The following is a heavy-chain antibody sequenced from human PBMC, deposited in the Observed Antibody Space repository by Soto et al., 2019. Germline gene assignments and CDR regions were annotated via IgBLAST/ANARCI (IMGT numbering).Heavy chain of an antibody. CDR2: IYKSGST. D-gene: IGHD3-10*01. CDR1: GDSVSSGDFY. Sequence: SETLSLTCTVSGDSVSSGDFYWTWIRQPPGKGLEWIAYIYKSGSTTYNPSLNSRVTITVDTSKNQFSLKLSPVTAADTAVYYCARVYYYGLGRGRSMDVWGQGTMVTVS. CDR3: ARVYYYGLGRGRSMDV. V-gene: IGHV4-61*08. J-gene: IGHJ6*02.